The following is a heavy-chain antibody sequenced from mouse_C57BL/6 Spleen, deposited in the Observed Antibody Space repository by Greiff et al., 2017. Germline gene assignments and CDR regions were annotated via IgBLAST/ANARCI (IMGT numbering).Heavy chain of an antibody. Sequence: QVQLKESGPGLVQPSQSLSITCTVSGFSLTSYGVHWVRQSPGKGLEWLGVIWSGGSTDYNAAFISRLSISKNKSKCQVFFKMNSLQADDTAIYYCARTEVVAGGGFDYWGQGTTLTVSS. CDR1: GFSLTSYG. D-gene: IGHD1-1*01. J-gene: IGHJ2*01. V-gene: IGHV2-2*01. CDR3: ARTEVVAGGGFDY. CDR2: IWSGGST.